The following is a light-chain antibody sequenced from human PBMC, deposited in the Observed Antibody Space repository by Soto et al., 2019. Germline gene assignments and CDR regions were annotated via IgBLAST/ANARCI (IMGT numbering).Light chain of an antibody. CDR3: SSYTTSSTLV. CDR1: SSDVGYYNR. CDR2: EVS. Sequence: QSVLTQHPSVSGSPGQSVTISCTGTSSDVGYYNRVSWYQQPPGTAPKLMVFEVSNRPSGVPDRFSGSKSGNTASLTISGLQAEDEADYYCSSYTTSSTLVFGGGTKLTVL. V-gene: IGLV2-18*02. J-gene: IGLJ2*01.